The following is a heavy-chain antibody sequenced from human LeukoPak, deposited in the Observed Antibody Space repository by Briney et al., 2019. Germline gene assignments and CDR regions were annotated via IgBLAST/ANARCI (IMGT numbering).Heavy chain of an antibody. Sequence: GESLKISCKTSGFRFTSYWIGWVRQMPGKGLEWMGIISPGDSYTTYSPSFQGQVTISADKSMSTAYLHWTSLKASDTAIYFCARSPANDYFDYWGQGALVTVFS. CDR3: ARSPANDYFDY. CDR2: ISPGDSYT. J-gene: IGHJ4*02. V-gene: IGHV5-51*01. CDR1: GFRFTSYW. D-gene: IGHD2-2*01.